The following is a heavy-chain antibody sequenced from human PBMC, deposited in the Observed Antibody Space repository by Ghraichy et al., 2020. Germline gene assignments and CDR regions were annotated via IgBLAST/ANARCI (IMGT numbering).Heavy chain of an antibody. CDR2: IKPDVSER. J-gene: IGHJ2*01. D-gene: IGHD6-19*01. CDR3: ARRVAVAGTWIWYLDL. V-gene: IGHV3-7*03. Sequence: GESLNISCAASGFTFSSYWMSWVRQAPGKGLEWVANIKPDVSERYYLDSVKGRFTISRDNAENSLYLQMHSLRAEDTAVNYGARRVAVAGTWIWYLDLWGRGTLVSVSS. CDR1: GFTFSSYW.